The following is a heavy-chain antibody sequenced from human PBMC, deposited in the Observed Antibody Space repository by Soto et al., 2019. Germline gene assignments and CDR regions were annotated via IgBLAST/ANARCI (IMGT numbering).Heavy chain of an antibody. Sequence: SETLSLTCTVSGGSISDGYYWSWIRQQPGKGLEWIGSISYSGSTSYNPSLKSRLTISVDRSKSQFSLNLSSVTAADTAVYYCARRDRSGYSYWLDTWGQGTLVTVS. D-gene: IGHD3-22*01. J-gene: IGHJ5*02. V-gene: IGHV4-31*03. CDR1: GGSISDGYY. CDR3: ARRDRSGYSYWLDT. CDR2: ISYSGST.